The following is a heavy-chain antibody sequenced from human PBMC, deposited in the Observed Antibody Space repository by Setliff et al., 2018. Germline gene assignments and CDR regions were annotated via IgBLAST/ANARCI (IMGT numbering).Heavy chain of an antibody. Sequence: WIRQAPGKGLEWVGFIRSKAYGGTTEYAASVKGRFTISRDDSKSIAYLQMNSLKTEDTAVYYCTRVGRQLVYYYYGMDVWGQGTTVTV. CDR3: TRVGRQLVYYYYGMDV. J-gene: IGHJ6*02. CDR2: IRSKAYGGTT. D-gene: IGHD6-13*01. V-gene: IGHV3-49*02.